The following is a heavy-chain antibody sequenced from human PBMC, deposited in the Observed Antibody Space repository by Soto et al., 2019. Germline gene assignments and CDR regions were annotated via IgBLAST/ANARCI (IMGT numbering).Heavy chain of an antibody. CDR3: VKVVFAPGIAAAGWFDL. CDR2: ISGSGGST. D-gene: IGHD6-13*01. CDR1: GFTFSSYA. Sequence: GGSLRLSCAASGFTFSSYAMSWVRQAPGKGLEWVSAISGSGGSTYYADSVKGRFTISRDNSKNTLYLQMNSLRAEDTAVYYCVKVVFAPGIAAAGWFDLWGQGTLVTVSS. V-gene: IGHV3-23*01. J-gene: IGHJ5*02.